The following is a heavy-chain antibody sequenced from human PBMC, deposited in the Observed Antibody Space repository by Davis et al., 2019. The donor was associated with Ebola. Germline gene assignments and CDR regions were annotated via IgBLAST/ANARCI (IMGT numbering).Heavy chain of an antibody. CDR2: INHSGST. V-gene: IGHV4-34*01. Sequence: MPSETLSLTCAVYGGSFSGYYWSWIRQPPGKGLEWIGEINHSGSTNYNPSLKSRVTISVDTSKNQFSLKLSSVTAADTAVYYCARDVRTHHYYYYGMDVWGQGTTVTVSS. J-gene: IGHJ6*02. CDR1: GGSFSGYY. CDR3: ARDVRTHHYYYYGMDV. D-gene: IGHD1-14*01.